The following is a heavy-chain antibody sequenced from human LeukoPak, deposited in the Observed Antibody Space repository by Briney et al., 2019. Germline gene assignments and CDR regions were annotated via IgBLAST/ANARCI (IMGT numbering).Heavy chain of an antibody. Sequence: VGSLRLSCAASGFTFSSYAMSWVRQAPGKGLEWVSAISGSGGSTYYADSVKGRFTISRDNSKNTLYLQMNSLRVEDTAVYHCAKDEKCYYDSSPPDYWGQGTLVTVSS. V-gene: IGHV3-23*01. D-gene: IGHD3-22*01. CDR3: AKDEKCYYDSSPPDY. CDR1: GFTFSSYA. CDR2: ISGSGGST. J-gene: IGHJ4*02.